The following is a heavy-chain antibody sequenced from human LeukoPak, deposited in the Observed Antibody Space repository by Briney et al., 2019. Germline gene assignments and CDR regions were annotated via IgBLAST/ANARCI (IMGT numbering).Heavy chain of an antibody. D-gene: IGHD2-15*01. CDR3: AKAPVTSCRGAFCYPFDY. CDR2: MSSSDDGR. Sequence: GGSLRLSCETSGFPFSSYAMSWVGQAPGKGLEWVSAMSSSDDGRYYAASVRGRFTISRDTSRSTLYLQMNSLRAEDAAVYYCAKAPVTSCRGAFCYPFDYWGQGTLVTVSS. J-gene: IGHJ4*02. CDR1: GFPFSSYA. V-gene: IGHV3-23*01.